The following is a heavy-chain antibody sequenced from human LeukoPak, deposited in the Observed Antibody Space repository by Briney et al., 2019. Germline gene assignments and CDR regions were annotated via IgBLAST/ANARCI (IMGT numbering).Heavy chain of an antibody. CDR3: ARDLAPRTRYCSGGSCFSWFDP. D-gene: IGHD2-15*01. Sequence: ASVKVSCKASGYTFTSYAMNWVRQAAGQGLEWTGWINTNTGNPTYAQGFTGRFVFSLDTSVSMAYLQISSLKAEDTAVYYCARDLAPRTRYCSGGSCFSWFDPWGQGTLVTVSS. CDR2: INTNTGNP. V-gene: IGHV7-4-1*04. CDR1: GYTFTSYA. J-gene: IGHJ5*02.